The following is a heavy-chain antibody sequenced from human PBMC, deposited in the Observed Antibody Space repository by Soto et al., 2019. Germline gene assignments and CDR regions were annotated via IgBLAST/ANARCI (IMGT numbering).Heavy chain of an antibody. CDR3: ARDPYQYSSSWDLDY. CDR1: GFTFSTYS. V-gene: IGHV3-21*01. D-gene: IGHD6-13*01. CDR2: ISSSSYI. J-gene: IGHJ4*02. Sequence: EVQLVESGGGLVKPGGSLRLSCAASGFTFSTYSMNWVRQAPGKGLEWVSSISSSSYIYYADSVKGRFTISRDNAKNSLYLQMHSLRAEDTAVYYCARDPYQYSSSWDLDYWGQGTLVTVSS.